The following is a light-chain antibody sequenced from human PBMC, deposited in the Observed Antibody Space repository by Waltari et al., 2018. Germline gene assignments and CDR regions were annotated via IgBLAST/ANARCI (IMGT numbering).Light chain of an antibody. J-gene: IGLJ3*02. Sequence: QLELTQSPSASASLGASVNLTCTLSSGHSSNTIAWHQQQPEKGPRYLMKFNSDGSHSKGDGIPDRFSGARSGAERYLTISSLQSEDEADYYCQTWNTDIHVFGGGTKLTVL. V-gene: IGLV4-69*01. CDR1: SGHSSNT. CDR2: FNSDGSH. CDR3: QTWNTDIHV.